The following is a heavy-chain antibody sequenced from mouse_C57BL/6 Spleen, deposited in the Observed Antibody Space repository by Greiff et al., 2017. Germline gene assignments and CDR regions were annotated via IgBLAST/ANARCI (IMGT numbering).Heavy chain of an antibody. CDR1: GFTFSDYY. Sequence: EVKVVESEGGLVQPGSSMKLSCTASGFTFSDYYMAWVRQVPEKGLEWVANINYDGSSTYYLDPLKSRFIISRDNAKNILYLQMSSLKSEDTATYYCARVYYGNYLDYWGQGTTLTVSS. J-gene: IGHJ2*01. CDR3: ARVYYGNYLDY. V-gene: IGHV5-16*01. D-gene: IGHD2-1*01. CDR2: INYDGSST.